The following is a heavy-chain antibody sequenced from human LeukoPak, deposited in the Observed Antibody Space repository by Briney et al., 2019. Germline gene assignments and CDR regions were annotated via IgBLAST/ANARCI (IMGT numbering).Heavy chain of an antibody. CDR2: ISGSGGST. V-gene: IGHV3-23*01. J-gene: IGHJ5*02. Sequence: PGGSLRLSCAASGFTLSSYAMCWVRQAPGKGLGWVSAISGSGGSTYYADSVKGRFPISRDNSKNTLYLQMNSLRAEDTAVYYCAKDDFYSYGYAWGQGTLVTVSS. D-gene: IGHD5-18*01. CDR3: AKDDFYSYGYA. CDR1: GFTLSSYA.